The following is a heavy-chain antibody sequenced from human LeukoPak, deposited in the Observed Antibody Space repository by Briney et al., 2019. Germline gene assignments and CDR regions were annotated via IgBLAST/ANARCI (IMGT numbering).Heavy chain of an antibody. D-gene: IGHD6-13*01. CDR2: IKSDGSST. CDR1: GFTFSSYA. CDR3: ARGADIAAAATGHDH. Sequence: GGSLRLSCAASGFTFSSYAMSWVRQAPGKGLEWVSRIKSDGSSTTYADSVKGRFTISRDNAKNTLYLLMNSLTAEDTAVYYCARGADIAAAATGHDHWGQGTLVTVSS. J-gene: IGHJ4*02. V-gene: IGHV3-74*01.